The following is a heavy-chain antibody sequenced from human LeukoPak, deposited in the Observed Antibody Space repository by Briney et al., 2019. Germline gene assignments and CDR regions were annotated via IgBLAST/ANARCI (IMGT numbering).Heavy chain of an antibody. Sequence: GGSLILSCAASGFSVSDYYISWVRQAPGKGLEWISDVGGSDNFISYSDSVKGRFTISRDYANNSLYLQMNSLRVDDTAVYYRARETVAGTFDYWGQGTLVTVSS. J-gene: IGHJ4*02. D-gene: IGHD6-19*01. V-gene: IGHV3-11*01. CDR2: VGGSDNFI. CDR3: ARETVAGTFDY. CDR1: GFSVSDYY.